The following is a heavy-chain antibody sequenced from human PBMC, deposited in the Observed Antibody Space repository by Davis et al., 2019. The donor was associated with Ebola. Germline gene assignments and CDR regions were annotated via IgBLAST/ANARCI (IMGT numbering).Heavy chain of an antibody. CDR2: IYYSGST. CDR3: ARDSAYYYGMDV. D-gene: IGHD3-10*01. CDR1: GGSISSGDYY. Sequence: LRLSCTVSGGSISSGDYYWSWIRQPPGKGLEWFGYIYYSGSTYYNPSLKSRVTISVDKSKNQFSLKLSSVTAADTAVYYCARDSAYYYGMDVWGQGTTVTVSS. V-gene: IGHV4-30-4*08. J-gene: IGHJ6*02.